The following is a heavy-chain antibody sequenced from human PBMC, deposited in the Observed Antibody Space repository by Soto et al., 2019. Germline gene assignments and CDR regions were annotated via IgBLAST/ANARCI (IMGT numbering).Heavy chain of an antibody. CDR2: IKRKADGGTT. J-gene: IGHJ4*02. Sequence: EVQLVESGGGLAEPGGSLRLSCTVSGFTFSNAWMIWVRQAPGKGLEWVGRIKRKADGGTTDYAAPVKGRFSISRDDSGNTVYLQMNSLKTEDKAVYYCASQPNFDFSSVYYQNYYFDNWGQGTLVTVSS. D-gene: IGHD3-3*01. CDR1: GFTFSNAW. CDR3: ASQPNFDFSSVYYQNYYFDN. V-gene: IGHV3-15*01.